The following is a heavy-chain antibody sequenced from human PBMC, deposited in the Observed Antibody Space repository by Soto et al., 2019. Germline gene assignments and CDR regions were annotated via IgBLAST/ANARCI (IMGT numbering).Heavy chain of an antibody. CDR2: IRSVRYGGTT. CDR3: SRGGIFGPNMVQYTLFDP. V-gene: IGHV3-49*03. J-gene: IGHJ5*02. Sequence: EVQLVESGGGSVQPGRSLRLSCTASGFTFGDDAVSWFRQAPGKGQHWVGFIRSVRYGGTTEYAPSVEGRFTISRDDAKNIAYLKMDSLRTEDTALYYCSRGGIFGPNMVQYTLFDPWGQGSRVSFSS. CDR1: GFTFGDDA. D-gene: IGHD3-3*01.